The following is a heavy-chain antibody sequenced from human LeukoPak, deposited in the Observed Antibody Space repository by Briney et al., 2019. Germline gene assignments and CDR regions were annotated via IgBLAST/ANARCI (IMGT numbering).Heavy chain of an antibody. J-gene: IGHJ4*02. Sequence: GGSLRLSCAASGFTFSIYGMHWVRQAPGKGLEWVAVIWYDGSNKYYADSVKGRFTISRDNSKNTLYLQMNSLRAEDTAVYYCARRAAATLGFDYWGQGTLVTVSS. CDR1: GFTFSIYG. D-gene: IGHD6-13*01. V-gene: IGHV3-33*01. CDR2: IWYDGSNK. CDR3: ARRAAATLGFDY.